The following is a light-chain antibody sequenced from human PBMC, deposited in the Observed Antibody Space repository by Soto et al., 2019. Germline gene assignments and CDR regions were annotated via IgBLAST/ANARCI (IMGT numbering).Light chain of an antibody. CDR1: QSIGGF. CDR3: QHYNSYSEA. J-gene: IGKJ1*01. Sequence: DIQMTQSPSSLSVSVGDRVTITCRASQSIGGFLNWYQQKLGKAPKLLIYAASSLQSGVPSRFSGSGSGTEFTLTISSLQPGDFATYYCQHYNSYSEAFGQGTKVDIK. CDR2: AAS. V-gene: IGKV1-5*01.